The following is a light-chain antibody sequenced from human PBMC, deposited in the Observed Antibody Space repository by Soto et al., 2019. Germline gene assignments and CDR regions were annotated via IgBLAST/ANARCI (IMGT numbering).Light chain of an antibody. Sequence: QSVLTQPRSVSGSPGQSVTISCTGTSSDVDDYNYVSWYQQHPDTAPKLMIYDVTKRPSGVPGRFSGSKSGNTASLTISGLQAEDEADYYCCSYAGGYVFEVIFGGGTKLTVL. J-gene: IGLJ2*01. CDR1: SSDVDDYNY. V-gene: IGLV2-11*01. CDR3: CSYAGGYVFEVI. CDR2: DVT.